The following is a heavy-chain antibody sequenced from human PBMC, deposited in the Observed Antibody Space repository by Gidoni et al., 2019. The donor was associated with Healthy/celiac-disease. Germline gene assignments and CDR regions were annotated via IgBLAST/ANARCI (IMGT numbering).Heavy chain of an antibody. CDR1: GFTFSSYG. Sequence: QVQLVASGGGVVQPGRSLRLSCAASGFTFSSYGMHWVRQAPGKGLEWMAVISYDGSNKYYADSVKGRFTISRDNSKNTLYLQMNSLRAEDTAVYYCASLGATAPHFDYWQQGTLVTVSS. CDR2: ISYDGSNK. V-gene: IGHV3-30*03. D-gene: IGHD1-26*01. CDR3: ASLGATAPHFDY. J-gene: IGHJ4*02.